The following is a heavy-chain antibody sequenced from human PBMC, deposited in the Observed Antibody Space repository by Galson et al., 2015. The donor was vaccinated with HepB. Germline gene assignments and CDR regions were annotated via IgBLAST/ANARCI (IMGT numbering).Heavy chain of an antibody. CDR2: INTNTGNP. V-gene: IGHV7-4-1*02. D-gene: IGHD4-17*01. CDR1: GYTFTRHA. CDR3: AREIINYGSQGWFDP. Sequence: SVKVSCKASGYTFTRHAMNWVRQAPGQGLEWMGWINTNTGNPTYAQGFTGRFVFSLDTSVSTAYLQISSLKAEDTAVYYCAREIINYGSQGWFDPWGQGTLVTVSS. J-gene: IGHJ5*02.